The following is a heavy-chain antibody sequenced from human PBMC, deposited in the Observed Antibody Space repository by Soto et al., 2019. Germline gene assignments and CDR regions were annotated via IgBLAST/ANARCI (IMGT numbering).Heavy chain of an antibody. J-gene: IGHJ4*02. D-gene: IGHD3-22*01. CDR3: ARGEILYAGSGYQSFYFDY. Sequence: PSETLSLTCTVSGGSVSSGSYYWSWIRQPPGKGLDWIGYIYRSGTTNYNPSLKSRVTISVDTSKSQSSLKLTSVTAADTAVYYCARGEILYAGSGYQSFYFDYWGQGTLVTVSS. CDR2: IYRSGTT. CDR1: GGSVSSGSYY. V-gene: IGHV4-61*01.